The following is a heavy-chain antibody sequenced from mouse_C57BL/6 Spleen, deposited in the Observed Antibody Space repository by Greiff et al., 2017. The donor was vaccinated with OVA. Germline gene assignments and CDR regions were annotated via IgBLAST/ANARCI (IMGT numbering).Heavy chain of an antibody. V-gene: IGHV5-4*03. D-gene: IGHD2-12*01. Sequence: EVKVEESGGGLVKPGGSLKLSCAASGFTFSSYAMSWVRQTPEKRLEWVATISDGGSYTYYPDNVKGRITISRDNAKHNLYLQMSHLKSEDTAMYYCARGDDVPFAYWGQGTLVTVSA. CDR2: ISDGGSYT. CDR1: GFTFSSYA. J-gene: IGHJ3*01. CDR3: ARGDDVPFAY.